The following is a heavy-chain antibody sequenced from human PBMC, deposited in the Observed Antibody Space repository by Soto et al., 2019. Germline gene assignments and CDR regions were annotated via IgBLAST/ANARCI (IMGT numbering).Heavy chain of an antibody. Sequence: GGSLRLSCAASGFTFSSYGMHWVRQAPGKGLEWVAVISYDGSNKYYADSVKGRFTISRDNSKNTLYLQMNSLRAEDTAVYYCAKDDATVTYYYYYGMDVWGQGTTVTVSS. V-gene: IGHV3-30*18. CDR2: ISYDGSNK. D-gene: IGHD4-4*01. CDR3: AKDDATVTYYYYYGMDV. CDR1: GFTFSSYG. J-gene: IGHJ6*02.